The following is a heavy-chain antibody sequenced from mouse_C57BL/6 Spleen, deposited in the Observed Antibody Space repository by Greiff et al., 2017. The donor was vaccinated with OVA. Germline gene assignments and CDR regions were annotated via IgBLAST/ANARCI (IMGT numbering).Heavy chain of an antibody. CDR3: ARRPYYYGSSLYYFDY. D-gene: IGHD1-1*01. CDR1: GYTFTDYN. J-gene: IGHJ2*01. Sequence: VQLQQSGPELVKPGASVKIPCKASGYTFTDYNMDWVKQSHGKSLEWIGDINPNNGGTIYNQKFKGKATLTVDKSSSTAYMELRSLTSEDTAVYYCARRPYYYGSSLYYFDYWGQGTTLTVSS. V-gene: IGHV1-18*01. CDR2: INPNNGGT.